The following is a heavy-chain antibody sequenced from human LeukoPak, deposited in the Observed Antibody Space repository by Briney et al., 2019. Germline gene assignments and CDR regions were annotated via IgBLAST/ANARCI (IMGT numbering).Heavy chain of an antibody. CDR3: ARDITLTRGGRSDY. D-gene: IGHD3-10*01. J-gene: IGHJ4*02. V-gene: IGHV3-74*01. Sequence: SGGSLRLTCAASGFTFSNYWMYWVRQTPGKGLVWVSRINSDGTTTNFADSVKGRFTISRDNAKNTVYLQMNSLRAEDTAVYYCARDITLTRGGRSDYWGQGTLVTVSS. CDR2: INSDGTTT. CDR1: GFTFSNYW.